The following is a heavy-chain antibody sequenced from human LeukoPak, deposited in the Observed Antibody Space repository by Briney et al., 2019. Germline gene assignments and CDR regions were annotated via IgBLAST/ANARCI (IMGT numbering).Heavy chain of an antibody. J-gene: IGHJ4*02. CDR1: GGTFSSYA. CDR3: ARYDSSGYNLDY. V-gene: IGHV1-69*13. CDR2: IIPIFGTA. D-gene: IGHD3-22*01. Sequence: GASVKVSCKASGGTFSSYAISWVRQAPGQGLEWMGGIIPIFGTANYAQKFQGRVTITADESTSTAYMELSSLRSEDTAVYYCARYDSSGYNLDYWGQGTLVTVSS.